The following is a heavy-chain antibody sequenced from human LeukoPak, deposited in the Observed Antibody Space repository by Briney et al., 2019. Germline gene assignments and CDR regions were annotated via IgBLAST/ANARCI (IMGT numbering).Heavy chain of an antibody. CDR1: GGSFSGYY. Sequence: SETLSLTCAVYGGSFSGYYWSWIRQPPGKGLEWIGSIYYSGSTYYNPSLKSRVTISVDTSKNQFSLKLSSVTAADTAVYYCARSSSDAAFDIWGQGTMVTVSS. V-gene: IGHV4-34*01. J-gene: IGHJ3*02. CDR3: ARSSSDAAFDI. CDR2: IYYSGST. D-gene: IGHD3-22*01.